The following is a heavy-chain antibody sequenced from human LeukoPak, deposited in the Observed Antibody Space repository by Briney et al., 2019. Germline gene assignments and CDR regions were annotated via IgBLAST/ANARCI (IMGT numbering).Heavy chain of an antibody. J-gene: IGHJ4*02. CDR3: ARQSYCSNTSCYGLYYFDY. D-gene: IGHD2-2*01. Sequence: GESLKISCKGSGYSFTSYWIGWVRQMPGKGLEWMGIIYPGDSDTRYSPSFQGQVTISADKSISTAYLQWSSLKASDTAMYYCARQSYCSNTSCYGLYYFDYWGQGTLVTVSS. V-gene: IGHV5-51*01. CDR2: IYPGDSDT. CDR1: GYSFTSYW.